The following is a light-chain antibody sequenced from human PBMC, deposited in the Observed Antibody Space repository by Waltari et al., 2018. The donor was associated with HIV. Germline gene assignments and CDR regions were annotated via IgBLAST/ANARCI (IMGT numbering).Light chain of an antibody. CDR1: SSDVGIYNL. V-gene: IGLV2-23*02. J-gene: IGLJ1*01. CDR3: CSYAGSSTPYV. CDR2: EVT. Sequence: QSALTQPASVSGSPGQSITIPCSGTSSDVGIYNLVSWYQQHPGKAPKLLIYEVTKRPSGVSNRFSGSKSGNTASLTISGLQAEDEADYYCCSYAGSSTPYVFGTGTKVTVL.